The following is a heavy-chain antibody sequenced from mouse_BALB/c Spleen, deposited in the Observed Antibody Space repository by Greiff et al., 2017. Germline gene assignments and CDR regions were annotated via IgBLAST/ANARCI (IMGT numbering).Heavy chain of an antibody. D-gene: IGHD2-4*01. CDR2: INPSTGGT. V-gene: IGHV1-42*01. CDR3: ASPYDSWFAY. Sequence: VQLQQSGPELVKTGASVKISCKASGYSFTDYYMHWVKQSPEKSFEWIGEINPSTGGTSYNQKFKGKATLTVDKSSSTAYMQLKSLTSEDSAVYYCASPYDSWFAYWGQGTLVTVSA. CDR1: GYSFTDYY. J-gene: IGHJ3*01.